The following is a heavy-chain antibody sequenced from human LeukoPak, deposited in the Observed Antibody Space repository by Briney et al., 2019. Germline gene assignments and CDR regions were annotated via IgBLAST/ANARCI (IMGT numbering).Heavy chain of an antibody. Sequence: ASVKVSCKASGYTFTSYGISWVRQAPGQGLEWMGWISAYNGNTNYAQKLQGRVTMTTDTSTGTAYMELRSLRSDDTAVYYCARAGYCSSTSCYYYYYGMDVWGQGTTVTVSS. D-gene: IGHD2-2*01. CDR1: GYTFTSYG. CDR2: ISAYNGNT. CDR3: ARAGYCSSTSCYYYYYGMDV. J-gene: IGHJ6*02. V-gene: IGHV1-18*01.